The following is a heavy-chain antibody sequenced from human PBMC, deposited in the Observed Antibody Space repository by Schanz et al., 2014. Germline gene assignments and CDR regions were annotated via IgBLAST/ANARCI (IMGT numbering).Heavy chain of an antibody. CDR1: GYDFHIYA. D-gene: IGHD6-13*01. CDR3: ARDGVDAAAGGNY. V-gene: IGHV1-69*09. CDR2: IIPVLAIA. Sequence: QVHLVQSGAEVKKPGASVTVSCKASGYDFHIYAYSWVRQAPGQGLEWMGRIIPVLAIADYAQKCQGRVTITADKSTSTAYMELSSLRSEDTAVYYCARDGVDAAAGGNYWGQGTLVTVSS. J-gene: IGHJ4*02.